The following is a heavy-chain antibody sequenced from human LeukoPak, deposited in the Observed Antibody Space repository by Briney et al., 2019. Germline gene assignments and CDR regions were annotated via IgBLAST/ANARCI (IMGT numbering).Heavy chain of an antibody. CDR3: ARHTIPYYYDSSGSFDY. V-gene: IGHV5-51*01. D-gene: IGHD3-22*01. Sequence: GESLKISCKGSGYSFTSCWIGWVRQMPGKGLEWMGIIYPGDSDTRYSPSFQGQVTISADKSISTAYLQWSSLKASDTAMYYCARHTIPYYYDSSGSFDYWGQGTLVTVSS. J-gene: IGHJ4*02. CDR2: IYPGDSDT. CDR1: GYSFTSCW.